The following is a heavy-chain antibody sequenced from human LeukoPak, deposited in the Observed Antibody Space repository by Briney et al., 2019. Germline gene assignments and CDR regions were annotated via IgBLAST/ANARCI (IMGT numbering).Heavy chain of an antibody. D-gene: IGHD5-24*01. CDR2: IYTSGST. CDR1: GGSISSGSYY. J-gene: IGHJ4*02. V-gene: IGHV4-61*02. Sequence: PSQTLSLTCTVSGGSISSGSYYWSWIRQPAGKGLEWIGRIYTSGSTNYNPSLKSRVTISVDTSKNQFSLKLSSVTAADTAVYYCARLGGRDGYIGLDYWGQGTLVTVSS. CDR3: ARLGGRDGYIGLDY.